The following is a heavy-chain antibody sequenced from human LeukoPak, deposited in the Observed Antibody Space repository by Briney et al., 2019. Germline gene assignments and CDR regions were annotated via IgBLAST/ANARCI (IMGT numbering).Heavy chain of an antibody. J-gene: IGHJ5*02. D-gene: IGHD3-3*01. Sequence: GGSLRLSCAASGFTFSSYGMSWVRQAPGKGLEWVSAISGSGGSTYYADSVKGRFTISRDNSKNTLYLQMNSLRAEDTAVYYCAREVGGVTTGWFDPWGQGTLVTVSS. V-gene: IGHV3-23*01. CDR3: AREVGGVTTGWFDP. CDR2: ISGSGGST. CDR1: GFTFSSYG.